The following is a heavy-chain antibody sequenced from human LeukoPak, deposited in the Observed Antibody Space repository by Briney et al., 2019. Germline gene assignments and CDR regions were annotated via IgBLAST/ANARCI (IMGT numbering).Heavy chain of an antibody. D-gene: IGHD6-13*01. CDR1: GGTFSSYA. CDR2: IIPIFGTA. J-gene: IGHJ2*01. CDR3: AREQQQLDETVIYWYFDL. Sequence: ASVKVSCKASGGTFSSYAISWVRQAPGQGLEWMGGIIPIFGTAHYAQKFQGRVTITADESTSTAYMELSSLRSEDTAVYYCAREQQQLDETVIYWYFDLWGRGTLVTVSS. V-gene: IGHV1-69*13.